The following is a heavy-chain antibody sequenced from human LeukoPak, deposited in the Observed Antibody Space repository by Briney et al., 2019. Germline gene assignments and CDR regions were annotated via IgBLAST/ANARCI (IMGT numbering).Heavy chain of an antibody. CDR1: GGPINNYY. J-gene: IGHJ4*02. V-gene: IGHV4-59*01. Sequence: SETLSLTCTVSGGPINNYYWSWIRQPPGQGLEFIGYIYYRGSTNYNPSLKSRVTISVDTSKNQFSLTLNSVTAADTAVYYCARAYYFGSGNYSPANFDYWGQGTLVTVSS. CDR3: ARAYYFGSGNYSPANFDY. D-gene: IGHD3-10*01. CDR2: IYYRGST.